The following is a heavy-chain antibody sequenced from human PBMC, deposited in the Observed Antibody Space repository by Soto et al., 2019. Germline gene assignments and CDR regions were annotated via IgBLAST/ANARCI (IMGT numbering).Heavy chain of an antibody. Sequence: QVQLVQSGAEVKKPGASVKVSCKASGYTFTSYGISWVRQAPGQGLEWMGWISAYNGNTNYAQKLQGRVTMTTDTSTSTAYRELSSLRSDDTAVYYCAREGGDYYDILTGYRDDAFDIWGQGTMVTVSS. J-gene: IGHJ3*02. CDR3: AREGGDYYDILTGYRDDAFDI. V-gene: IGHV1-18*01. D-gene: IGHD3-9*01. CDR1: GYTFTSYG. CDR2: ISAYNGNT.